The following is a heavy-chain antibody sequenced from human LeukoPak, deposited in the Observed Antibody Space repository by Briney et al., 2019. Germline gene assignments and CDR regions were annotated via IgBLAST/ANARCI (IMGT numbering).Heavy chain of an antibody. CDR1: GFTFSYHW. CDR2: MKQDGTEK. Sequence: PGGSLRLSCAASGFTFSYHWMTWVRQAPGKGLEWVANMKQDGTEKNYVDSVKGRFTISRDNDKSSVYLQMNSLSVEDTAVYYCARQWKWFDPWGQGTLVTVSS. J-gene: IGHJ5*02. D-gene: IGHD6-19*01. CDR3: ARQWKWFDP. V-gene: IGHV3-7*01.